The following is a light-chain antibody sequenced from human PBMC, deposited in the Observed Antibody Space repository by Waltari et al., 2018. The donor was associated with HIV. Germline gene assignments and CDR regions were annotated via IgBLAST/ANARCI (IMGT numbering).Light chain of an antibody. V-gene: IGKV3-20*01. J-gene: IGKJ3*01. CDR1: HIVGGNS. CDR3: QQYGSSPLFT. CDR2: GAS. Sequence: EIVLTQSPGTLSLSPGERGTISCRASHIVGGNSLAWYQQKPGQAPRLLIYGASSRATGIPDRFSGSGSGTDFTLTISRLEPEDFAVYYCQQYGSSPLFTFGPGTKVDIK.